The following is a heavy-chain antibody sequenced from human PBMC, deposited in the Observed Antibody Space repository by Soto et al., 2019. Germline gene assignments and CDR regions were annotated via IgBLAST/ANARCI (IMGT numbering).Heavy chain of an antibody. CDR2: ISHSGVT. D-gene: IGHD5-12*01. Sequence: SSETLSLTCTVSGASVSSGSDYWKWFRQPPGERPEWMGYISHSGVTNYNPSLKSRLTISLDTAKDKVFLRLTSVTATAAAALYGVSGPTRFSGGMDVWHQGTRVTAPS. J-gene: IGHJ6*02. CDR1: GASVSSGSDY. CDR3: VSGPTRFSGGMDV. V-gene: IGHV4-61*01.